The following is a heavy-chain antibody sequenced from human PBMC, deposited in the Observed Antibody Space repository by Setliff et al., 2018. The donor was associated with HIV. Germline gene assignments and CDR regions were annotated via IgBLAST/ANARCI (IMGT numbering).Heavy chain of an antibody. CDR1: GGTLSTSA. CDR2: FIPMFGIT. V-gene: IGHV1-69*13. J-gene: IGHJ5*02. CDR3: ARQKASEYSSGFWFDP. Sequence: ASVKVSCKASGGTLSTSAIGWLRQAPGQGLEWMGGFIPMFGITQYAPKFQGSVTITADESTSTVYMELNSLRSEDTAVYYCARQKASEYSSGFWFDPWGQGTLVTVSS. D-gene: IGHD6-19*01.